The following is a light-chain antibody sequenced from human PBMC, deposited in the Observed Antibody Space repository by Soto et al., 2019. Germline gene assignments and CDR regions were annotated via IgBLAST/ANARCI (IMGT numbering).Light chain of an antibody. CDR3: QQRSNWPPIT. CDR2: GAS. V-gene: IGKV3-11*01. Sequence: IVLTQPPATLSLSPGERASLSCRASQSVSSYLAWYQQKPGQAPRLLIYGASNRATGIPARFSGSGSGTDFTLSISSLEPEDFAVYYCQQRSNWPPITFGQGTRLEIK. CDR1: QSVSSY. J-gene: IGKJ5*01.